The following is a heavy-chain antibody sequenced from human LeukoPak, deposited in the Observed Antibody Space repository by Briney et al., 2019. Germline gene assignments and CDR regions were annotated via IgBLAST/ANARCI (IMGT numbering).Heavy chain of an antibody. V-gene: IGHV1-69*04. Sequence: SVQVSHKASGGTFSSYAISWVRQAPGQGLEWMRRIIPILGIANYAQKFQGRVTITADKSTSTAYMELSSLRSEDTAVYYCARVSTIFGVVIRRYYFDYWGQGTLVTVSS. D-gene: IGHD3-3*01. J-gene: IGHJ4*02. CDR3: ARVSTIFGVVIRRYYFDY. CDR1: GGTFSSYA. CDR2: IIPILGIA.